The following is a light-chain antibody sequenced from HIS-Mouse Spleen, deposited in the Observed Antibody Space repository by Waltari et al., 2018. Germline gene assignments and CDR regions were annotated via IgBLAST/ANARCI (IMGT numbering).Light chain of an antibody. CDR2: EDS. V-gene: IGLV3-10*01. CDR3: YSTDSSGNHRV. Sequence: SYELTQPPSVSVSPGQTARITCSGDALPKKYAYWYQQKSGQAPVLVIYEDSKRPSGFPMRLSGSSSGTMATLTISGAQVEDEADYYCYSTDSSGNHRVFGGGTKLTVL. J-gene: IGLJ2*01. CDR1: ALPKKY.